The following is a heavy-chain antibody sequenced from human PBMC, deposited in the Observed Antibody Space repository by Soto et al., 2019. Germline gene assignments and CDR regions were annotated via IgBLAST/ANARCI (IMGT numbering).Heavy chain of an antibody. J-gene: IGHJ6*02. CDR2: INWNGGST. V-gene: IGHV3-20*04. CDR1: GFTFDDYG. D-gene: IGHD3-10*01. Sequence: GGSLRLSCAASGFTFDDYGMSWVRQAPGKGLEWVSGINWNGGSTGYADSVKGRFTIFRDNAKNSLYLQMNSLRAEDTALYYCARSSYYYGSGSFYMDVWGQGTTVTVSS. CDR3: ARSSYYYGSGSFYMDV.